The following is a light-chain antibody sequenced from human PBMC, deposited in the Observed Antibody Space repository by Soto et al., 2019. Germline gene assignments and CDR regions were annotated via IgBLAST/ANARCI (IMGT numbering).Light chain of an antibody. Sequence: DIQMTQSPSTLSASVGDIVTITCRASQSISSWLAWYQQKPGKAPKLLIYDASSLESGVPSRFSGSGSGTEFTLTISSLQPDDFATYYCQHWRTSGGGTKVEIK. V-gene: IGKV1-5*01. CDR3: QHWRT. CDR1: QSISSW. CDR2: DAS. J-gene: IGKJ4*01.